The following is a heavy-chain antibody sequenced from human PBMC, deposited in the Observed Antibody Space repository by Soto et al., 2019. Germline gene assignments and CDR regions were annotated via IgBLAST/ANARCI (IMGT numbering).Heavy chain of an antibody. V-gene: IGHV1-69*06. J-gene: IGHJ3*02. CDR2: IIPFLDTT. D-gene: IGHD5-12*01. Sequence: RASVKVSCKTSGGGFSTYAFSWVRQAPGQGLEWMGAIIPFLDTTNYAEKFQGSVTITADKSTSTAYLELSSLRSEDTAMYYCARDPYKSGYNAFDIWGQGTMVTVSS. CDR1: GGGFSTYA. CDR3: ARDPYKSGYNAFDI.